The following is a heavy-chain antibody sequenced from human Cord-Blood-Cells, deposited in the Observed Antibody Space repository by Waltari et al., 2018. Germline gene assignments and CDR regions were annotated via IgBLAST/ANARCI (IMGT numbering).Heavy chain of an antibody. Sequence: EVQLLESGGGLVQPGGSLRLSRAAPGFPFSSYAMSWVRLAPGKGLEWVSAISGSGGSTYYADSVKGRFTISRDNSKNTLYLQMNSLRAEDTAVYYCARHGPGKWVDYWGQGTLVTASS. J-gene: IGHJ4*02. CDR3: ARHGPGKWVDY. CDR2: ISGSGGST. V-gene: IGHV3-23*01. D-gene: IGHD1-26*01. CDR1: GFPFSSYA.